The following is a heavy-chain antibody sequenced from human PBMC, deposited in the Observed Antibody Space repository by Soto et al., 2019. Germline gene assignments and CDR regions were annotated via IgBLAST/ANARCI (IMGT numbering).Heavy chain of an antibody. V-gene: IGHV3-23*01. CDR2: ISGSGGST. Sequence: EVQLLESGGGLVQPGGSLRLSCAASGFTFSSYAMSWVRQAPGKGLEWVSAISGSGGSTYYADSVKGRFTISRDNXKXTXXLQMNSLRAEDTAVYYCATTYPYCSGGSCSFYFDYWGQGTLVTVSS. D-gene: IGHD2-15*01. CDR1: GFTFSSYA. J-gene: IGHJ4*02. CDR3: ATTYPYCSGGSCSFYFDY.